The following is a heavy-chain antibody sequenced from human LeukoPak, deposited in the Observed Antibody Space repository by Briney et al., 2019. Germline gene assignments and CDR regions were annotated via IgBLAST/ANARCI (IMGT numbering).Heavy chain of an antibody. J-gene: IGHJ4*02. D-gene: IGHD4-17*01. CDR1: GFTFSSYG. Sequence: GGSLRLSCAASGFTFSSYGIHWVRQAPGKGLEWVALIWYDGSSKYYADSVKGRFTISRDNSKNTLYLQMASLRAEDTAVYYCARDLSWGDYRAVDYWGQGTLVTVSS. CDR3: ARDLSWGDYRAVDY. V-gene: IGHV3-33*01. CDR2: IWYDGSSK.